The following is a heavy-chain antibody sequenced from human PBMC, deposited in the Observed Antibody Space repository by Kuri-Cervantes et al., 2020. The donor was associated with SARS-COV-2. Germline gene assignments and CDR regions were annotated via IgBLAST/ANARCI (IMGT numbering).Heavy chain of an antibody. D-gene: IGHD2-21*01. J-gene: IGHJ3*02. CDR2: ISSSSSYI. V-gene: IGHV3-21*01. Sequence: LSLTCADSGFTLSSYSMNWVRQAPEKGLEWVSYISSSSSYIYYADSLKGRFTISRDNAKNSLYLQMNSLRAEDTAVYYCARADLSDFAFDIWGQGTMVTVSS. CDR3: ARADLSDFAFDI. CDR1: GFTLSSYS.